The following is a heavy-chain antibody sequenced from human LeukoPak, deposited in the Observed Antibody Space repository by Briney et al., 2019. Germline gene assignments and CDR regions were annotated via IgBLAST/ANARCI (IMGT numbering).Heavy chain of an antibody. Sequence: MSGESLKISCKGSGYRFTSCWIGWVRQMPGKGLEWMGIIYPGDSDTRYSPSFQGQVTISADKSISTAYLQWSSLKASDTAMYYCARLESEMATIRVYYFDYWGQGTLVTVSS. J-gene: IGHJ4*02. CDR1: GYRFTSCW. CDR3: ARLESEMATIRVYYFDY. V-gene: IGHV5-51*01. CDR2: IYPGDSDT. D-gene: IGHD5-24*01.